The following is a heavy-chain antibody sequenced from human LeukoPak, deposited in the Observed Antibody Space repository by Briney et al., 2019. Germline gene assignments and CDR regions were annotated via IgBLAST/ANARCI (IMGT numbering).Heavy chain of an antibody. CDR1: GGSISSGSYY. D-gene: IGHD2-2*01. CDR3: ARDSSTLDY. J-gene: IGHJ4*02. CDR2: IYTSGST. Sequence: SQTLSLTCTVSGGSISSGSYYWSWIRQPAGKGLEWIGRIYTSGSTNYNPSLKSRVTISVDRSKNQFSLKLSSVTAADTAVYYCARDSSTLDYWGQGTLVTVSS. V-gene: IGHV4-61*02.